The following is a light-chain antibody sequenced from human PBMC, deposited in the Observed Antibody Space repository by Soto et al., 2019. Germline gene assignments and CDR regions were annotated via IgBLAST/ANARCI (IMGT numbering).Light chain of an antibody. V-gene: IGLV2-14*02. CDR1: SSDVGSYNR. J-gene: IGLJ3*02. Sequence: QLVLTQPASVSGSPGQSINISCTGGSSDVGSYNRVSWYRQHPGKAPQLIIYEVSNRPSGVSNRFSGSKSGNTASLTISGLQAEDEADYFCSSLTRSDTWVIGGGTKLTVL. CDR2: EVS. CDR3: SSLTRSDTWV.